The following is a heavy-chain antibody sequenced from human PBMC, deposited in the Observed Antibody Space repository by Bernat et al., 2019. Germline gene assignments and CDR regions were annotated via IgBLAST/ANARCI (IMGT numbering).Heavy chain of an antibody. CDR3: ARVRNDSSGYFLYYFDY. CDR2: IYHSGST. D-gene: IGHD3-22*01. J-gene: IGHJ4*02. CDR1: GGSISSGGYS. Sequence: QLQLQESGSGLVKPSQTLSLTCAVSGGSISSGGYSWSWIRQPPGKGLEWIGYIYHSGSTYYNPSLKSRVTISVDRSKNQFSLKLSSVTAADTAVYYCARVRNDSSGYFLYYFDYWGQGTLVIVSS. V-gene: IGHV4-30-2*01.